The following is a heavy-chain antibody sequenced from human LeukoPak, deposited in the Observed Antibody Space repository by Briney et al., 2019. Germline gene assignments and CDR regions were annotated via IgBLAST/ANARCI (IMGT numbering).Heavy chain of an antibody. D-gene: IGHD3-16*01. CDR2: ISSRSSYI. Sequence: GGSLRLSCAASGFTFSNYSMNWVRQAPGKGLEWVSSISSRSSYIYYADSVRGRFTISRDNSKNTVFLQMNSLRAEDSAVYYCAKDYAVGSIDYWGQGTLVTVSS. CDR1: GFTFSNYS. J-gene: IGHJ4*02. V-gene: IGHV3-21*04. CDR3: AKDYAVGSIDY.